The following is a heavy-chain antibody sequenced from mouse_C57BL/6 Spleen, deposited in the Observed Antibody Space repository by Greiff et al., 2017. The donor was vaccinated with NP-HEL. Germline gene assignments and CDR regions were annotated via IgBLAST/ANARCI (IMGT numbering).Heavy chain of an antibody. D-gene: IGHD4-1*01. V-gene: IGHV5-12*01. CDR1: GFTFSDYY. CDR3: ARGLAGPPFDY. CDR2: ISNGGGST. Sequence: EVKVVESGGGLVQPGGSLKLSCAASGFTFSDYYMYWVRQTPEKRLEWVAYISNGGGSTYYPDTVKGRFTISRDNAKNTLYLQMSRLKSEDTAMYYCARGLAGPPFDYWGQGTTLTVSA. J-gene: IGHJ2*01.